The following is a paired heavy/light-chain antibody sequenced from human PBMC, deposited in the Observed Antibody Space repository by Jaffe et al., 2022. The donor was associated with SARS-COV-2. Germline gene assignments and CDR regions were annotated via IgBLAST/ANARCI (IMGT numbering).Heavy chain of an antibody. J-gene: IGHJ6*02. Sequence: QVQLVESGGGVVQPGRSLRLSCAASGFTFSSYGMHWVRQAPGKGLEWVAVISYDGSNKYYADSVKGRFTISRDNSKNTLYLQMNSLRAEDTAVYYCAKDLVELENYYYYGMDVWGQGTTVTVSS. V-gene: IGHV3-30*18. CDR3: AKDLVELENYYYYGMDV. D-gene: IGHD1-7*01. CDR1: GFTFSSYG. CDR2: ISYDGSNK.
Light chain of an antibody. CDR3: MQALQTLA. J-gene: IGKJ4*01. Sequence: DIVMTQSPLSLPVTPGEPASISCRSSQSLLHSNGYNYLDWYLQKPGQSPQLLIYLGSNRASGVPDRFSGSGSGTDFTLKISRVEAEDVGVYYCMQALQTLAFGGGTKVEIK. CDR1: QSLLHSNGYNY. CDR2: LGS. V-gene: IGKV2-28*01.